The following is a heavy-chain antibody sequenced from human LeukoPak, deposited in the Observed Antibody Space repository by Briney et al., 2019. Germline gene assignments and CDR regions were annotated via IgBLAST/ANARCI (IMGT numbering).Heavy chain of an antibody. Sequence: GGSLRLSCAASGFTFSSYGMHWVRQAPGKGLEWVAVISYDGSIKYYADSVKGRFTTSRDNSKNMLYLQMNSLSAEDTAVYYCARGPGYSSGWYVLSVDYWGQGTLVTVSS. D-gene: IGHD6-19*01. J-gene: IGHJ4*02. CDR1: GFTFSSYG. CDR2: ISYDGSIK. CDR3: ARGPGYSSGWYVLSVDY. V-gene: IGHV3-30*03.